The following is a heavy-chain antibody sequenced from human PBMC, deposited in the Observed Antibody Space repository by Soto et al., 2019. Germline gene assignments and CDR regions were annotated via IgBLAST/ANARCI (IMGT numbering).Heavy chain of an antibody. Sequence: DISWVRQATGQGLEWMGWMNPNSGNTGFAQKFQGRVTMTRNTSISTAYMELSSLRSEDTAVYYCARERARYGMDGWGQGTTVTVSS. V-gene: IGHV1-8*01. D-gene: IGHD6-25*01. CDR2: MNPNSGNT. CDR3: ARERARYGMDG. CDR1: D. J-gene: IGHJ6*02.